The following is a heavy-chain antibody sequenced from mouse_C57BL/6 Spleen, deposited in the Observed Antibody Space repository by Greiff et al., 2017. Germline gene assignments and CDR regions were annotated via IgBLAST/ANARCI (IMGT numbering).Heavy chain of an antibody. J-gene: IGHJ4*01. CDR2: IYPGDGDT. D-gene: IGHD3-1*01. Sequence: QVQLKESGPELVKPGASVKISCKASGYAFSSSWMNWVKQRPGTGLEWIGRIYPGDGDTNYNGKFKGKATLTADNSSSKAYMQHSRLTSEDSAVYFCARARRSSSGYYAMDYWGQGNSATVSS. CDR3: ARARRSSSGYYAMDY. CDR1: GYAFSSSW. V-gene: IGHV1-82*01.